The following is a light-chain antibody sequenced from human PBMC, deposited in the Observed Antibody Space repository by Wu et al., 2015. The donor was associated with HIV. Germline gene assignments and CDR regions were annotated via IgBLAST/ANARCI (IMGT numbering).Light chain of an antibody. V-gene: IGKV3-20*01. CDR3: QQYERSPRT. CDR1: QTVRVSH. Sequence: EIVLTQSPGTLSLSPGDRATLSCRASQTVRVSHLAWYQQKAGQPPRLLIWGAYNRAGGVPDRFSGSVSGTDFTLTISRLGPDDFAMYYCQQYERSPRTFGQGTKVEIE. CDR2: GAY. J-gene: IGKJ1*01.